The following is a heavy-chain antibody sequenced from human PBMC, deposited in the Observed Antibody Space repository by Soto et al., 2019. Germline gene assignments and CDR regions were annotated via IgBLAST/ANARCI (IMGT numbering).Heavy chain of an antibody. V-gene: IGHV1-18*01. J-gene: IGHJ4*02. CDR1: GYTFSSFF. CDR2: ISAYNGNT. D-gene: IGHD3-22*01. CDR3: ARVAVRQYSSAGLDY. Sequence: QVQLVQSGAEVKKPGASVKVSCKASGYTFSSFFISWVRQAPGQGLEWMGWISAYNGNTNYAQNFQGRITMSTDTAASTAYMELRSLRSDDTAVYYCARVAVRQYSSAGLDYWGEGTLVTVSS.